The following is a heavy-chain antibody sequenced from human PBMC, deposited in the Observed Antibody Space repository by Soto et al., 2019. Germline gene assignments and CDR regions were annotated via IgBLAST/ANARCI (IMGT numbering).Heavy chain of an antibody. D-gene: IGHD2-15*01. V-gene: IGHV3-48*01. Sequence: TGGSLRLSCAASGFTFSLYSMNWVRQAPGKGLEWVSYISSSTTTIYYADSVKGRFTISRDNAKNSLYLQMNSLRAEDTAVYYCARDDCSGGSCPDTFDIWGQGTMVTVSS. CDR3: ARDDCSGGSCPDTFDI. CDR1: GFTFSLYS. J-gene: IGHJ3*02. CDR2: ISSSTTTI.